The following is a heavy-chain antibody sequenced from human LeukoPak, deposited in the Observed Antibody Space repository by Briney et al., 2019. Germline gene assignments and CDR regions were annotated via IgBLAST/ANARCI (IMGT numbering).Heavy chain of an antibody. Sequence: GGSLRLSCAASGFTVSSNYMSWVRQAPGKGLEWVSVIYSGGSTYYADSVKGRFTISRDNSKNTLYLQMNSLRAEDTAVYYCARDKWELPFYYYGMDVWGQGTRVTVSS. CDR3: ARDKWELPFYYYGMDV. J-gene: IGHJ6*02. CDR2: IYSGGST. D-gene: IGHD1-26*01. CDR1: GFTVSSNY. V-gene: IGHV3-66*02.